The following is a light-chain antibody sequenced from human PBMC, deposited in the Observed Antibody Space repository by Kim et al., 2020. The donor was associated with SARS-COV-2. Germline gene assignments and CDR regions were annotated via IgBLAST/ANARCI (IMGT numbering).Light chain of an antibody. Sequence: ASVGNRVTITCRASQSSRNYLAWYQQKPGKVPKLLIYAASTLQSGVPSRFSGSGSGTDFTLTINFLQPEDVATYYCQEYDSAPFTFGPGTKVDIK. V-gene: IGKV1-27*01. CDR1: QSSRNY. CDR3: QEYDSAPFT. J-gene: IGKJ3*01. CDR2: AAS.